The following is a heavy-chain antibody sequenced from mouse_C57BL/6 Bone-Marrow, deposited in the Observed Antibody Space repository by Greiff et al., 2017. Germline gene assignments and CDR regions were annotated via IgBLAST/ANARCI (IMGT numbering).Heavy chain of an antibody. CDR2: IYPGSGNT. Sequence: VMLVESGAELVRPGASVKLSCKASGYTFTDYYINWVKQRPGQGLEWIARIYPGSGNTYYNEKFKGKATLTAEKSSSTAYMQLSSLTSEDAAVYCCARSLGPYYFDYWGQGTTLTVSS. D-gene: IGHD4-1*01. CDR3: ARSLGPYYFDY. V-gene: IGHV1-76*01. J-gene: IGHJ2*01. CDR1: GYTFTDYY.